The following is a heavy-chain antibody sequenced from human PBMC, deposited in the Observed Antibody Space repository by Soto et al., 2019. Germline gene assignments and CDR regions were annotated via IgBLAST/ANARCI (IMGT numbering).Heavy chain of an antibody. J-gene: IGHJ4*02. Sequence: GSLRLSCAASGFIFNNYEMNWVRQAPGRGLEWISYIDTTGNVIYYADSVRGRFTVSSDSANSLFLQMHSLRAEDTAVYYCARAEIKCGGDCFCLWGQGTVVTISS. V-gene: IGHV3-48*03. CDR3: ARAEIKCGGDCFCL. D-gene: IGHD2-21*02. CDR1: GFIFNNYE. CDR2: IDTTGNVI.